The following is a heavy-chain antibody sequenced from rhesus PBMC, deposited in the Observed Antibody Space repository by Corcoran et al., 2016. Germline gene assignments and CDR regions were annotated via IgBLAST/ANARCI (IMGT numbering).Heavy chain of an antibody. CDR1: GSSISRGYY. V-gene: IGHV4-99*01. CDR2: ISGSSGST. Sequence: QWQLQESGQGLVKPSGTRSPPCPVSGSSISRGYYWGGIRTPPGKGLEYIGYISGSSGSTYYNPSLKSRVTISKDTSKNQFSLKLSSVTAADTAVYYCARQTIAAAGTYWGQGVLVTVSS. CDR3: ARQTIAAAGTY. D-gene: IGHD6-31*01. J-gene: IGHJ4*01.